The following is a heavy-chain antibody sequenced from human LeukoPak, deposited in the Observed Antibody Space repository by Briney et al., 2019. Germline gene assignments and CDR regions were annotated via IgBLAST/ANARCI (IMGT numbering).Heavy chain of an antibody. CDR3: ARPRSYEAFDI. D-gene: IGHD6-6*01. V-gene: IGHV3-74*01. CDR1: GFTFSSYW. J-gene: IGHJ3*02. Sequence: SGGSLRLSCAASGFTFSSYWMHWVRQAPGKGLVWVSRINSDGRNTNYADSVKGRFTISRDNDKNTLFLQMNSLRAEDAAVYYCARPRSYEAFDIWGQGTMVTVSS. CDR2: INSDGRNT.